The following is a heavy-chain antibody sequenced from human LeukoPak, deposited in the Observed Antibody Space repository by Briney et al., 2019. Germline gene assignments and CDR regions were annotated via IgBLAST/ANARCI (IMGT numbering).Heavy chain of an antibody. CDR2: IYSGGST. Sequence: PGGSLRLSCAASGFTVSSNYMSWVRQAPGKGLEWVSVIYSGGSTYYADSVKGRFTISRDNSKNTLYLQMNSLRAEDTAVYYCTRHPQNYYYMDVWGKGTTVTVSS. V-gene: IGHV3-66*04. CDR1: GFTVSSNY. J-gene: IGHJ6*03. CDR3: TRHPQNYYYMDV.